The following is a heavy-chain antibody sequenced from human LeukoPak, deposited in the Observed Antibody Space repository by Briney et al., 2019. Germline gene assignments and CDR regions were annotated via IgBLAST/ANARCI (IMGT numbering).Heavy chain of an antibody. J-gene: IGHJ4*02. V-gene: IGHV3-23*01. Sequence: GGSLRLSCAASGFTFSSYAMSWVRQAPGKGLEWVSAISGSGGSTHYADSVKGRFTISGDNSKNTLYLQVNSLRAEDTAVYYCAKGHTGIFDYWGQGTLVTVSS. CDR2: ISGSGGST. D-gene: IGHD1-14*01. CDR3: AKGHTGIFDY. CDR1: GFTFSSYA.